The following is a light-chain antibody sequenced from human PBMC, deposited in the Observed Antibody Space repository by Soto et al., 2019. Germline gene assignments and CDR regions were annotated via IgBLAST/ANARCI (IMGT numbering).Light chain of an antibody. CDR1: SSDVGSSVL. CDR2: EVN. Sequence: QSALTQPASVSGSPGQSISVSCTGTSSDVGSSVLVSWYQQHPGKAPKLMLFEVNKRPSGVSNRFSGSKSGNTASLTISGLQAEDEADYYCCAYGGSSNPYVFGTGTKLTVL. CDR3: CAYGGSSNPYV. J-gene: IGLJ1*01. V-gene: IGLV2-23*02.